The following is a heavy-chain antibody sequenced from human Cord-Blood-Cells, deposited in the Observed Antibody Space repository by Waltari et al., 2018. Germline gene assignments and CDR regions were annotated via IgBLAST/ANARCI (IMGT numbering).Heavy chain of an antibody. CDR3: ARDRGITYYDFWSGYYQFDY. CDR1: GYSIRRGYY. Sequence: QVQLQESGPGLVKPSETLSLTCAVSGYSIRRGYYWGWIRQPPGKGLEWIGCIYHSGSTYYNPSLKSRVTISVDTSKNQFSLKLSSVTAADTAVYYCARDRGITYYDFWSGYYQFDYWGQGTLVTVSS. D-gene: IGHD3-3*01. V-gene: IGHV4-38-2*02. J-gene: IGHJ4*02. CDR2: IYHSGST.